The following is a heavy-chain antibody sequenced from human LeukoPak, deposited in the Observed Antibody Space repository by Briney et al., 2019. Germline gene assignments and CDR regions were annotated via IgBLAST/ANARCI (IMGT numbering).Heavy chain of an antibody. CDR2: IYSGART. V-gene: IGHV3-53*01. J-gene: IGHJ3*02. CDR1: GFSVGTNY. Sequence: GGSLRLSCAASGFSVGTNYMSWVRQASGKGLEWVSVIYSGARTFYADSVKGRFTISRDNSKNTLNLQMNSLRVEDTAVYYCARAGSVAGVDIWGQGTMVTVSS. CDR3: ARAGSVAGVDI. D-gene: IGHD6-25*01.